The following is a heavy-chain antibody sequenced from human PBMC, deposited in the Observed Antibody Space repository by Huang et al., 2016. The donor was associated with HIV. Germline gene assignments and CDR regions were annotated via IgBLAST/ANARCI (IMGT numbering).Heavy chain of an antibody. V-gene: IGHV3-30*02. CDR3: AKEGEVGWLGPLDY. D-gene: IGHD3-22*01. CDR1: GFTFSSFG. CDR2: IRVDGGLK. Sequence: QVQLVESGGGVVQPGGSLRLSCAASGFTFSSFGMHWVRQAPGKGPEWVAYIRVDGGLKHYGDAVKGRFTISRDNSKNTLYLEMKSLNDEDTAVYYCAKEGEVGWLGPLDYWGQGTVVSVSS. J-gene: IGHJ4*02.